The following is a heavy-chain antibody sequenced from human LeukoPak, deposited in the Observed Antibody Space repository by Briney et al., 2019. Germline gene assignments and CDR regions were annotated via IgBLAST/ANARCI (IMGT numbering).Heavy chain of an antibody. Sequence: GGSLRLSCAASGFTFSSYAMSWVRQAPGKGLEWVSAISGSGGSTYYADSVKGRFTISRDNSKNTLYLQMNSLRAEDTAVYYCAKGSPWFGELLDYLDYWGQGTLVTVSS. CDR1: GFTFSSYA. V-gene: IGHV3-23*01. D-gene: IGHD3-10*01. J-gene: IGHJ4*02. CDR2: ISGSGGST. CDR3: AKGSPWFGELLDYLDY.